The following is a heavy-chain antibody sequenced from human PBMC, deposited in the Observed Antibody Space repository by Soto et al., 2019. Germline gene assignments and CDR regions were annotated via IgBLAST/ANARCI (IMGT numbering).Heavy chain of an antibody. CDR3: ARRKGRGYSSPLKDTYYYYYGMDV. J-gene: IGHJ6*02. CDR2: IYYSGST. CDR1: GGSISSSSYY. Sequence: SETLSLTCTVSGGSISSSSYYWGWIRQPPGKGLEWIGSIYYSGSTYYNPSLKSRVTISVDTSKNQFSLKLSSVTAADTAVYYCARRKGRGYSSPLKDTYYYYYGMDVWGQGTTVTVSS. V-gene: IGHV4-39*01. D-gene: IGHD6-13*01.